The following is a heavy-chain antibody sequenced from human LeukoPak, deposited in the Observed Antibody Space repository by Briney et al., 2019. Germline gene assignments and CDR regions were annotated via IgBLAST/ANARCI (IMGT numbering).Heavy chain of an antibody. CDR3: ARGLYGDRRPFDY. CDR1: GFTFSTYW. J-gene: IGHJ4*02. CDR2: TNSDGSNT. D-gene: IGHD4-17*01. Sequence: GGSLRLSCAASGFTFSTYWMHWVRQAPGKGLVWVSRTNSDGSNTNYADSVKGRFTISRDNAKNTLYLQMNSLRTEGTAVYYCARGLYGDRRPFDYWGQGTLVTVSS. V-gene: IGHV3-74*01.